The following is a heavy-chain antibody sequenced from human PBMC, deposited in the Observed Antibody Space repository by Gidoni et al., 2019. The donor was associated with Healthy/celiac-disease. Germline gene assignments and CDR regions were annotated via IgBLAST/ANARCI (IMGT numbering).Heavy chain of an antibody. J-gene: IGHJ3*02. CDR2: IIPILGIA. D-gene: IGHD4-17*01. CDR1: GGTFSSYT. CDR3: ARLGDYGDYDAFDI. V-gene: IGHV1-69*02. Sequence: QVQLVQSGAEVKKPGSSVKVSCKASGGTFSSYTISWVRQAPGQGLEWMGRIIPILGIANYAQKFQGRVTITADKSTSTAYMELSSLRSEDTAVYYCARLGDYGDYDAFDIWGQGTMVTVSS.